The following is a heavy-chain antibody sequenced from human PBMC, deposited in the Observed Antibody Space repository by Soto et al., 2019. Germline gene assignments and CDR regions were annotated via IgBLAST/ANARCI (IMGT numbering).Heavy chain of an antibody. CDR2: ISYDGSNK. CDR1: GFTFSSYG. J-gene: IGHJ6*02. Sequence: QVQLVESGGGVVQPGRSLRLSCAASGFTFSSYGMHWVRQAPGKGLEWVAVISYDGSNKYYADSVKGRFTISRDNSKNTLYLQMNSLRAEDTAVYYCAKGDYYDSSGYYNYYGMDVWGQGTTVTVSS. CDR3: AKGDYYDSSGYYNYYGMDV. D-gene: IGHD3-22*01. V-gene: IGHV3-30*18.